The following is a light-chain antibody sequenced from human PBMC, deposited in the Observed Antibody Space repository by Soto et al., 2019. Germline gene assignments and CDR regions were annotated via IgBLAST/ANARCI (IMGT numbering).Light chain of an antibody. V-gene: IGKV2-30*01. J-gene: IGKJ1*01. CDR1: EGLVFSDGNTY. CDR3: VQGTHWPRT. Sequence: DVVMTQSPLFLPVTLGQPASIPCRSSEGLVFSDGNTYLSWLQQRPGQSPRRLIYKVSNRGSGVPDRFSGSGSGTDFTLKISRVEAEDVGLYYCVQGTHWPRTFGQGTKVDIK. CDR2: KVS.